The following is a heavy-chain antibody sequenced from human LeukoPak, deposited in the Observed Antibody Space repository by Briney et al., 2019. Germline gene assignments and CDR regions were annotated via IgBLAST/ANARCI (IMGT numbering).Heavy chain of an antibody. Sequence: GGSLRLSCAASGFTFSSYAMSWVRQAPGRGLEWVSGISGSGGSTYYADSVKGRFTISRDNSKNTLYLEMNSLRAEDTAVYYCAKGPPDSSSWYKRTEGWGQGTLVTVSS. D-gene: IGHD6-13*01. CDR3: AKGPPDSSSWYKRTEG. J-gene: IGHJ4*02. CDR2: ISGSGGST. V-gene: IGHV3-23*01. CDR1: GFTFSSYA.